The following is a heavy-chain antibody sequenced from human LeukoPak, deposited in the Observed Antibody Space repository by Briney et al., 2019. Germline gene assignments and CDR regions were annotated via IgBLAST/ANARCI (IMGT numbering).Heavy chain of an antibody. D-gene: IGHD6-19*01. J-gene: IGHJ4*02. CDR3: AKRRWLGGIGVADPFDY. CDR1: GFTITSYA. Sequence: PGGSLRLSCSASGFTITSYAMSWVRQGPGKGLEWVSVISDSGGSTYYADSVKGRFTISRDNSKNTLYLQMNSLRADDTAVYYCAKRRWLGGIGVADPFDYWGQGTLVTVSS. CDR2: ISDSGGST. V-gene: IGHV3-23*01.